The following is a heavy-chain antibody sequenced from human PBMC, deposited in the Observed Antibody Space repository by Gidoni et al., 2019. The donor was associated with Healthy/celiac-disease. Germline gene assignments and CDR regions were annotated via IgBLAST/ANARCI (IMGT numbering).Heavy chain of an antibody. D-gene: IGHD4-17*01. CDR3: AKGPATVTTSGRFDY. V-gene: IGHV3-23*01. CDR2: FCGSGGIT. CDR1: GFTFRSYA. Sequence: EVQLFASGGSLVQPGGSLRLSCAASGFTFRSYAISWVRQAPGKGLEWVSAFCGSGGITYFSYSVKGWFTISRDNSKNTLYLQMNSLRAEDTAVYYCAKGPATVTTSGRFDYWGQGTLVTVSS. J-gene: IGHJ4*02.